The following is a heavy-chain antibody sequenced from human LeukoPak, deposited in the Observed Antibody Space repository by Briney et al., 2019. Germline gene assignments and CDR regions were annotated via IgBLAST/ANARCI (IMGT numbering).Heavy chain of an antibody. J-gene: IGHJ5*02. D-gene: IGHD6-13*01. V-gene: IGHV3-30*18. CDR1: GFTFSTYG. CDR2: ISNDGRDK. Sequence: GRSLRLSCAASGFTFSTYGMHWVRQAPGKGLEWVAVISNDGRDKYSADSVKGRFTISRDNSKNTLYLQMNSLRAEDTAVYYCAKDGAAAGTRWFDPWGQGTLVTVSS. CDR3: AKDGAAAGTRWFDP.